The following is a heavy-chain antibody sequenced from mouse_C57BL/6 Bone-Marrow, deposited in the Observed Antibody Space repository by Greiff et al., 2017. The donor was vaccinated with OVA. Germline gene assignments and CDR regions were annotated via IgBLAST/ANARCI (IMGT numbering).Heavy chain of an antibody. D-gene: IGHD2-2*01. J-gene: IGHJ1*03. Sequence: QVQLQQPGAELVKPGASVKLSCKASGYTFTSYWMHWVKQRPGRGLEWIGRIDPTSGGTKYNEKFKSKATLTVAKPSSTAYMQLSGLTSEDSAVYYCARGGLRRDPFYWYFDVWGTGTTVTVSS. CDR1: GYTFTSYW. V-gene: IGHV1-72*01. CDR3: ARGGLRRDPFYWYFDV. CDR2: IDPTSGGT.